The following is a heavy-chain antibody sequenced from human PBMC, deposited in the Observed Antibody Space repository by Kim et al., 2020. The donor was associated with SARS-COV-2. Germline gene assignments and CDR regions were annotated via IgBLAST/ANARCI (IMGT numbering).Heavy chain of an antibody. Sequence: YNPSLKRRVTISVDRSKNQFSLKLSSVTAADTAVYYCARARPPPAYYFEYWGQGTLVTVSS. V-gene: IGHV4-30-2*01. CDR3: ARARPPPAYYFEY. J-gene: IGHJ4*02.